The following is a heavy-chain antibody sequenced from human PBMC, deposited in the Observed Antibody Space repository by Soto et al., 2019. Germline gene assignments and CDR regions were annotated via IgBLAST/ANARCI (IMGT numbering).Heavy chain of an antibody. V-gene: IGHV3-30-3*01. J-gene: IGHJ4*02. CDR2: ISYDGSNK. CDR1: GFTFSSYA. CDR3: AIGLAGGYYFDY. D-gene: IGHD3-16*01. Sequence: QVQLVESGGGVVQPGRSLRLSCAASGFTFSSYAMHWVRQAPGKGLEWVAVISYDGSNKYYADSVKGRFTISRDNSKNTLYLQMNSLRAEDTAVYYCAIGLAGGYYFDYWGQRTLVTVSS.